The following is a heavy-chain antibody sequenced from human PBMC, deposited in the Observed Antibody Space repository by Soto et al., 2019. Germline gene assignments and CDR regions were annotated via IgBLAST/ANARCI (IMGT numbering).Heavy chain of an antibody. V-gene: IGHV1-69*13. CDR2: IIPIFGTA. CDR1: GGTFSSYA. Sequence: SVKVSWKASGGTFSSYAISWVRQAPGQGLEWMGGIIPIFGTANYAQKFQGRVTITADESTSTAYMELSSLRSEDTAVYYCARMRTAMVYSYGMDVWGQGTTVTVSS. D-gene: IGHD5-18*01. CDR3: ARMRTAMVYSYGMDV. J-gene: IGHJ6*02.